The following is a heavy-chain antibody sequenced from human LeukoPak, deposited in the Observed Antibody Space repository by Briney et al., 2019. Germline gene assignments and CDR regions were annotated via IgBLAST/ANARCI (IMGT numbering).Heavy chain of an antibody. CDR2: IRSKANSYAT. J-gene: IGHJ4*02. D-gene: IGHD6-13*01. CDR3: ASSSGIAGGDY. CDR1: GFTFSGSA. V-gene: IGHV3-73*01. Sequence: AGGSLRLSCAASGFTFSGSAIHWVRQASGKGLEWVGRIRSKANSYATAYAASVKGRFTISRDDSKNTAYLQMNSLKAEDTAVYYCASSSGIAGGDYWGQGTLVTVSS.